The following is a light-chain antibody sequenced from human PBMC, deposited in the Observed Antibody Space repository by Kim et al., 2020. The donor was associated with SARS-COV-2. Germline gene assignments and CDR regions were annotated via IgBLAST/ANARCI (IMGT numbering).Light chain of an antibody. V-gene: IGLV1-40*01. Sequence: KRVTSSCRGSSAKIGEGDDVHWYQQLPGTAPKLLIYVKNNRPSGVPDRFSGSKSGTSASLDITGLQAEDEADYYCQSFDSSSRVVFGGGTQLDRP. CDR1: SAKIGEGDD. CDR3: QSFDSSSRVV. CDR2: VKN. J-gene: IGLJ2*01.